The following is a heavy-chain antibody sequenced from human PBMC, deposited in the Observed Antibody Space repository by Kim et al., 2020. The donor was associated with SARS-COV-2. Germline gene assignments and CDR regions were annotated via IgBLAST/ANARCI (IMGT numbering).Heavy chain of an antibody. D-gene: IGHD2-21*02. CDR1: GFTFSSYG. CDR2: ISYDGSNK. J-gene: IGHJ4*02. V-gene: IGHV3-30*18. CDR3: AKDDGGNSGPFDY. Sequence: GGSLRLSCAASGFTFSSYGMHWVRQAPGKGLEWVAVISYDGSNKYYADSVKGRFTISRDNSKNTLYLQMNSLRAEDTAVYYCAKDDGGNSGPFDYWGQGTLVTVSS.